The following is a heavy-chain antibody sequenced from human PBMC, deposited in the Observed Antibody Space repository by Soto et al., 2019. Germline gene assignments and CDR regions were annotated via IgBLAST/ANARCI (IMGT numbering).Heavy chain of an antibody. J-gene: IGHJ5*02. Sequence: QVQLVQSGAEVKKPGASVKVSCTASGYTFTHYAINWVRHAPGQRLEWMGFIYAGSGNTKYSQTFQGRLTFTKDTSASTAYMDLSSLRSEDTDIYYCARGLAADGAWCQGSLVTVSS. CDR1: GYTFTHYA. V-gene: IGHV1-3*01. D-gene: IGHD6-13*01. CDR3: ARGLAADGA. CDR2: IYAGSGNT.